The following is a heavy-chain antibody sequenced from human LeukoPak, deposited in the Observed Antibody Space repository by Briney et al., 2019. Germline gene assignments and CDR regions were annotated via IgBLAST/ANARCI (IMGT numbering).Heavy chain of an antibody. CDR1: GYTFTGYY. D-gene: IGHD3-10*01. Sequence: DSVKVSCKASGYTFTGYYMHWVRQAPGQGLEWMGRINPNSGGTNYAQQFQGRVTMTRDTSISTAYMELSRLRSDDTAVYYCARDFPYYGSGSYHFDYWGQGTLVTVSS. V-gene: IGHV1-2*06. CDR2: INPNSGGT. CDR3: ARDFPYYGSGSYHFDY. J-gene: IGHJ4*02.